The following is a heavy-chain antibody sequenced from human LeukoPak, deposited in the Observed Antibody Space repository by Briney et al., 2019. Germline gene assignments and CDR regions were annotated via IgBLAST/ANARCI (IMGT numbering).Heavy chain of an antibody. J-gene: IGHJ6*02. D-gene: IGHD3-10*01. CDR1: GYTFTSYG. CDR3: ARDRVPLLTYYYYYGMDV. V-gene: IGHV1-18*01. CDR2: ISAYNGNT. Sequence: ASVKVSCKASGYTFTSYGISWVRQAPGQGLEWMGWISAYNGNTNYAQKLQGRVTMTTDTSTSTAYMEPRSLRSDDTAVYYCARDRVPLLTYYYYYGMDVWGQGTTVTVSS.